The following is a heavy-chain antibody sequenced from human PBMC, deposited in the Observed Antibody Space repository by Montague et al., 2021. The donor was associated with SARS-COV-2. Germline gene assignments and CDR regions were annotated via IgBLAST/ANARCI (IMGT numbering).Heavy chain of an antibody. J-gene: IGHJ6*03. CDR3: ARLGDGVVPSPILGVGPYYSYYYMDV. V-gene: IGHV4-34*01. D-gene: IGHD3-10*01. CDR1: GGSFSTYS. CDR2: IHHGGST. Sequence: ETLSLTCAVHGGSFSTYSWNWIRQPPGKGLEWIGEIHHGGSTNYNPSLKSRVTISADTSKNQFSLKLTSVAAADTAVYYCARLGDGVVPSPILGVGPYYSYYYMDVWGKGTTDTVSS.